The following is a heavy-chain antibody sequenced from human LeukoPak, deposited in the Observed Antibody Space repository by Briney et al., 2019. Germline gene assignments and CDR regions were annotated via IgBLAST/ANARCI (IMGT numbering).Heavy chain of an antibody. Sequence: SETLSLTCAVYGGSFSGYYWSWIRQPPGRGLEWIGEINHSGSTNYNPSLKSRVTISLDTSKNQFSLKLSSVTAADTAVYYCARDGNHYYHTDGWFDPWGQGTLVTVSS. D-gene: IGHD3-22*01. CDR1: GGSFSGYY. V-gene: IGHV4-34*01. CDR3: ARDGNHYYHTDGWFDP. CDR2: INHSGST. J-gene: IGHJ5*02.